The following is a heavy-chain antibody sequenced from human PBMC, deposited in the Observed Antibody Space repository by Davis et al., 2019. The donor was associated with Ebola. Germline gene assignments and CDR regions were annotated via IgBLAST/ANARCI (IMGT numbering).Heavy chain of an antibody. Sequence: GESLKISCAASGFTFSSYAMSWVRQAPGKGLEWVSAISGSGGSTYYADSVKGRFTISRDNSKNTLYLQMHSLSAEGTAVYYCAKGGGSYYKEFGYWGQGTLVTVSS. CDR2: ISGSGGST. V-gene: IGHV3-23*01. CDR3: AKGGGSYYKEFGY. J-gene: IGHJ4*02. D-gene: IGHD1-26*01. CDR1: GFTFSSYA.